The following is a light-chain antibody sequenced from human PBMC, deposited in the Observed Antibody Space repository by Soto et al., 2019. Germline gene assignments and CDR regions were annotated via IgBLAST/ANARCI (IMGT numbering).Light chain of an antibody. CDR2: EGS. Sequence: QSVLTQPASVSGSPGQSITFSCTGTSSDVGGYNLVSWYQQHPGKAPKVIISEGSKRPSGVPDRFSGSKSGSTASLTVSGLQTEDEADYYCNSYVAGSNVFGTGTKVTVL. CDR3: NSYVAGSNV. V-gene: IGLV2-14*02. J-gene: IGLJ1*01. CDR1: SSDVGGYNL.